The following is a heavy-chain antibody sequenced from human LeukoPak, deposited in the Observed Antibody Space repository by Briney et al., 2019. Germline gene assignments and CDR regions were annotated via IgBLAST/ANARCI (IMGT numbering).Heavy chain of an antibody. CDR1: GGSFSGYY. J-gene: IGHJ6*03. V-gene: IGHV4-34*01. Sequence: SETLSLTCAVYGGSFSGYYWSWIRQPPGKGREWIGEINHSGSTNYNPSLKSRVTISVDTSKNQFSLKLSSVTAADTAVYYCARERLFPMVQGVIPPYYNRDVGGKGTTATVPS. D-gene: IGHD3-10*01. CDR2: INHSGST. CDR3: ARERLFPMVQGVIPPYYNRDV.